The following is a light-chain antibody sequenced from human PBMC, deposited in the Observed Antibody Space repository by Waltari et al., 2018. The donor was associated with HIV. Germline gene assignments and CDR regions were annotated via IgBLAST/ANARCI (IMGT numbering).Light chain of an antibody. J-gene: IGLJ1*01. CDR3: CSCPRSGIRYV. V-gene: IGLV2-23*02. CDR2: EVT. CDR1: SSNVGSDDL. Sequence: QSLLTQPPSASGTPGQRVTISCTGTSSNVGSDDLVSWYQQHPGEAPKLIIYEVTKRPSGVSNRFSGSKSGNTASLTISGLQAEDEADYYCCSCPRSGIRYVFGTGTKVTVL.